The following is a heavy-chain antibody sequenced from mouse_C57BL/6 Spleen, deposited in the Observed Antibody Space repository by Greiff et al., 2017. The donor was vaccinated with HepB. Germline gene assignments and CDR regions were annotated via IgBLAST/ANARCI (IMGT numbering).Heavy chain of an antibody. CDR1: GYTFTSYW. CDR3: SRDPITAVVADPSY. V-gene: IGHV1-55*01. CDR2: IYPGSGST. Sequence: VQLQQPGAELVKPGASVKMSCKASGYTFTSYWITWVKQRPGQGLEWIGDIYPGSGSTNYNEKFKSKATLTVDTSSSTAYMQLNSLTSVDSAVYYCSRDPITAVVADPSYWGQGTTLTVSS. J-gene: IGHJ2*01. D-gene: IGHD1-1*01.